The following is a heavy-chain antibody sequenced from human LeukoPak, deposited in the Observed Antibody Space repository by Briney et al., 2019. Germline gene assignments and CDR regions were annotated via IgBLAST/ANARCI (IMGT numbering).Heavy chain of an antibody. CDR1: GFPFSNSW. CDR3: ARWRGSTSERSDY. D-gene: IGHD2-2*01. CDR2: IKKDGSGI. J-gene: IGHJ4*02. Sequence: GGSLRLSCAVSGFPFSNSWMYWVRQAPGKGLEGVANIKKDGSGISYVDSVKGRFIISRDNARNSLYLQMDSLRVEDTATYYCARWRGSTSERSDYWGQGTLVTVSS. V-gene: IGHV3-7*01.